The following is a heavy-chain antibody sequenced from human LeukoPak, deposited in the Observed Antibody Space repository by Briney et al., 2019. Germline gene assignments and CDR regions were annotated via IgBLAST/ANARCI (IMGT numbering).Heavy chain of an antibody. V-gene: IGHV3-23*01. CDR3: AKNPHYYDSSGYVDY. J-gene: IGHJ4*02. Sequence: GGSLRLSCAASGFTFSSYAMSWVRQAPGKGLEWVSAISGSGGSTYYADSVKGRFTISRDNSKNTLYLQMNSLRAEDTAVYYCAKNPHYYDSSGYVDYWGQGTLVTVSS. D-gene: IGHD3-22*01. CDR1: GFTFSSYA. CDR2: ISGSGGST.